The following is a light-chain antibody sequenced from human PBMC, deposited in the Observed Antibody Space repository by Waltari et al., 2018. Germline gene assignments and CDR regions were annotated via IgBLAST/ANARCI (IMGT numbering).Light chain of an antibody. CDR1: QDIGNE. V-gene: IGKV1-6*01. Sequence: AIQMTQSPSSLSASVGDSVTITCRASQDIGNEVGWYQQKPGKAPNLLIDAASTYQSGVPSRFSGSGSGTDFTLTISSLQPEDFATYYCLQDYIYPWTFGQGTKVEI. CDR2: AAS. J-gene: IGKJ1*01. CDR3: LQDYIYPWT.